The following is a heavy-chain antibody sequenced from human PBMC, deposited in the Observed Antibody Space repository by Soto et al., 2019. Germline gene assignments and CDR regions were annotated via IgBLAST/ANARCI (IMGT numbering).Heavy chain of an antibody. D-gene: IGHD6-19*01. Sequence: QLQLQESGSGLVKPSQTLSLTCAVSGGSISSGGYSWSWIRQPPGKGLEWIGYIYHSGSTYYNPSLKGRVTISVDRSKTQVSLKLSSVAAADTAVYYWARAGGLGAVAVDYWGQGTLVTVSS. CDR3: ARAGGLGAVAVDY. J-gene: IGHJ4*02. CDR1: GGSISSGGYS. V-gene: IGHV4-30-2*01. CDR2: IYHSGST.